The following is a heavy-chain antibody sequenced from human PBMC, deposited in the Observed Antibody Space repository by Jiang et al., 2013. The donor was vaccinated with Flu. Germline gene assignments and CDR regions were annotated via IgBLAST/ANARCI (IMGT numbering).Heavy chain of an antibody. V-gene: IGHV2-70*01. J-gene: IGHJ4*02. Sequence: KPTQTLTLTCTFSGFSLSTSGMCVSWIRQPPGKALEWLALIDWDDDKYYSTSLKTRLTISKDTSKNQVVLTMTNMDPVDTATYYCARSHPGYSGYDPDLGFDYWGQGTLVTVSS. CDR1: GFSLSTSGMC. CDR3: ARSHPGYSGYDPDLGFDY. CDR2: IDWDDDK. D-gene: IGHD5-12*01.